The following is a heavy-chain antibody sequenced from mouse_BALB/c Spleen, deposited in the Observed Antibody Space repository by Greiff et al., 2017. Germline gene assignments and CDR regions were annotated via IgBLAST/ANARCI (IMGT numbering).Heavy chain of an antibody. D-gene: IGHD2-4*01. CDR1: GFTFSDYY. J-gene: IGHJ3*01. CDR3: ARDGDYDWFAY. Sequence: EVQRVESGGGLVKPGGSLKLSCAASGFTFSDYYMYWVRQTPEKRLEWVATISDGGSYTYYPDSVKGRFTISRDNAKNNLYLQMSSLKSEDTAMYYCARDGDYDWFAYWGQGTLVTVSA. CDR2: ISDGGSYT. V-gene: IGHV5-4*02.